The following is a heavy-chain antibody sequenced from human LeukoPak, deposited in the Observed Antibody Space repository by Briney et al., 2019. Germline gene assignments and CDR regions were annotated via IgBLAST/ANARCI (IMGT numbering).Heavy chain of an antibody. CDR2: IGSSGSTI. V-gene: IGHV3-48*03. D-gene: IGHD6-19*01. J-gene: IGHJ1*01. CDR3: ARVSEDYSSGWYEEYFQY. CDR1: GFTFSSYE. Sequence: PGRSLRLSCAASGFTFSSYEMNWVRQAPGRGQEWVTYIGSSGSTIYYAHSVKGRFTISRDNAKNSLYLQMNSLRAEDTAVYYCARVSEDYSSGWYEEYFQYWGQGTLVIVSP.